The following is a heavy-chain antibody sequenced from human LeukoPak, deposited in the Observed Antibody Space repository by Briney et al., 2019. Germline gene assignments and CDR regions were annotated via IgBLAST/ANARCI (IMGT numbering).Heavy chain of an antibody. V-gene: IGHV4-4*02. J-gene: IGHJ4*02. CDR2: IYHSGST. CDR1: GGSISSSNW. D-gene: IGHD6-19*01. Sequence: SGTLSLTCAVSGGSISSSNWWSWVRQPPGKGLEWIGEIYHSGSTNYNPSLKSRVTISVDKSKNQFSLKLSPVTAADTAVYYCASLSPSGWYAKRDFDYWGQGTLVTVSS. CDR3: ASLSPSGWYAKRDFDY.